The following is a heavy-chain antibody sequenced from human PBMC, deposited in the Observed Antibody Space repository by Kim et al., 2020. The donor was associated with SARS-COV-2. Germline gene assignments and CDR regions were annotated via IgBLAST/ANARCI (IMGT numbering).Heavy chain of an antibody. CDR1: GFTFSDYY. Sequence: GGSLRLSCAASGFTFSDYYMSWIRQAPGKGLEWVSYISSSSSYTNYADSVKGRFTISRDNAKNSLYLQMNSLRAEDTAVYYCARDGGSYGSGSYSAFGRRIYYYGMDVWGQGTTVTVSS. CDR3: ARDGGSYGSGSYSAFGRRIYYYGMDV. CDR2: ISSSSSYT. D-gene: IGHD3-10*01. V-gene: IGHV3-11*05. J-gene: IGHJ6*02.